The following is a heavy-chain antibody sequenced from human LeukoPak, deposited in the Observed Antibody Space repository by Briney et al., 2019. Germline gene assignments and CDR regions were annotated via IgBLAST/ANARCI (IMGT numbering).Heavy chain of an antibody. D-gene: IGHD6-25*01. CDR2: IRQDGSEK. CDR3: ARWGSELPDDAFDI. Sequence: PGGSLRLSCAASGFTFSRYWMSWVRQAPGKGLEWVANIRQDGSEKHYLDSVKGRITISRDNAKNSLYLQMNSLRAEDTAVYYCARWGSELPDDAFDIWGQRTMVTVSS. CDR1: GFTFSRYW. V-gene: IGHV3-7*01. J-gene: IGHJ3*02.